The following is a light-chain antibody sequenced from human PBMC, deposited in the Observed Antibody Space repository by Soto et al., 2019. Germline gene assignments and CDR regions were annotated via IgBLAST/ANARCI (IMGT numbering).Light chain of an antibody. J-gene: IGLJ1*01. V-gene: IGLV2-14*01. CDR2: DVS. Sequence: ALTQPASVSGSPGQSITISCTGTSSDVGGYNYVSWYQQHPGKAPKLMIYDVSNRPSGVSNRFSGSKSGNTASLTISGLQAEDEADYYCSSYTSSSTEVFGTGTKVTVL. CDR1: SSDVGGYNY. CDR3: SSYTSSSTEV.